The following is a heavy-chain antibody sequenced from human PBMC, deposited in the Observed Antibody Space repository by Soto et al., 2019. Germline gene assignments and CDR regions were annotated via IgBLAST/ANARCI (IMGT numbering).Heavy chain of an antibody. V-gene: IGHV4-30-2*01. Sequence: QLQLQESGSGLVKPSQTLSLTCAVSGGSISSGGYSWSWIRQPPGQGLEWIGYIYHSGSTYYNPSLNSRVTIPVHRSKKQFSLKLSSVTAADTAVYYCARGVTTVTTLDYWGQGTLVTVSS. CDR3: ARGVTTVTTLDY. D-gene: IGHD4-17*01. J-gene: IGHJ4*02. CDR1: GGSISSGGYS. CDR2: IYHSGST.